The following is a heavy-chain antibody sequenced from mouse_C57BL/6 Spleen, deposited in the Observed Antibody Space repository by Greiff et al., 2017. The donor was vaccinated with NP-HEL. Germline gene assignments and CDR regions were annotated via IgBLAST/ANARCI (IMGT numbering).Heavy chain of an antibody. Sequence: VQLQQPGAELVKPGASVKLSCKASGYTFTSYWMHWVKQRPGQGLEWIGMIHPNSGSTNYNEKFKSKATLTVDKSSSTAYMQLSSLTSEDSAVYYCAAPFYYGSSYRYYAMDYWGQGTSVTVSS. CDR1: GYTFTSYW. CDR3: AAPFYYGSSYRYYAMDY. CDR2: IHPNSGST. D-gene: IGHD1-1*01. V-gene: IGHV1-64*01. J-gene: IGHJ4*01.